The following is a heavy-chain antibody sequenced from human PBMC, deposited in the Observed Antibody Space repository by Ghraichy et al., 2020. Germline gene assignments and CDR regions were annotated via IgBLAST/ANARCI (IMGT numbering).Heavy chain of an antibody. CDR2: MNPNSGVT. CDR1: GYTFTGYY. V-gene: IGHV1-2*02. J-gene: IGHJ4*02. D-gene: IGHD1-26*01. Sequence: ASVKVSCKASGYTFTGYYMHWVRQAPGQGLEWMGWMNPNSGVTNYAQNFQGRVTMTRDTSISTAYIELSRLTSDDTAVYYCARLSGSYGEEGGYWGRGTLVTVSS. CDR3: ARLSGSYGEEGGY.